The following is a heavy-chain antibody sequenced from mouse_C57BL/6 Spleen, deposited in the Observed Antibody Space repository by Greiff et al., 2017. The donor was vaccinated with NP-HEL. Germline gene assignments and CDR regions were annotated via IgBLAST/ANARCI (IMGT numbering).Heavy chain of an antibody. CDR1: GFSLTSYG. Sequence: QVQLQQSGPGLVQPSQSLSITCTVSGFSLTSYGVHWVRQSPGKGLEWLGVIWRGGSTDYNAAFMSRLSITKDNSKSQVFFKMNSLQADDTAIYYCAKGDYGSTTGGAMDYWGQGTSVTVSS. CDR2: IWRGGST. D-gene: IGHD1-1*01. V-gene: IGHV2-5*01. CDR3: AKGDYGSTTGGAMDY. J-gene: IGHJ4*01.